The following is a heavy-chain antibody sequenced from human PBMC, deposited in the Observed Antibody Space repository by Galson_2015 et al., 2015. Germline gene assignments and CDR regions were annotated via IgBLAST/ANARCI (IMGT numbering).Heavy chain of an antibody. Sequence: SVKVSCKASGGTFSSYAISWVRQAPGQGLEWMGGIIPIFGTANYAQKFQGRVTITADESTSTAYMELSSLRSEDAAVYYCARLIAAAGIAALDIWGQGTMVTVSS. CDR1: GGTFSSYA. J-gene: IGHJ3*02. D-gene: IGHD6-13*01. V-gene: IGHV1-69*13. CDR2: IIPIFGTA. CDR3: ARLIAAAGIAALDI.